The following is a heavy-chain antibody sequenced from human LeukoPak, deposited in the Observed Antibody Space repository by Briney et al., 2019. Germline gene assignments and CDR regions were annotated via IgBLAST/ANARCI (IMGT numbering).Heavy chain of an antibody. CDR3: AGETDAFDY. CDR1: GHTFTSNF. V-gene: IGHV1-46*03. CDR2: LNPSDGDT. J-gene: IGHJ4*02. Sequence: ASVKVSCKASGHTFTSNFVYWVRRAPGQGLEWMAVLNPSDGDTTYAQKFQGRITMTRDTSTGTVYMELSSLRSEDTAVYYCAGETDAFDYWGQGTLVTVSS.